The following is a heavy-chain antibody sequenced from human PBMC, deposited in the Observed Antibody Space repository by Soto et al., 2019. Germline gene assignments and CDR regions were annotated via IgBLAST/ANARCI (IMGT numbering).Heavy chain of an antibody. CDR2: IYCSWGT. Sequence: SWTRSLTGTWSGGSISIYYLSWIRQPPGKGLEGRGYIYCSWGTNYNPSLKSRVTISVDTSKTQFYLKLSSVTAAATAVYSCARLTVMTTIPDYFDCWGQGTLVTVSS. D-gene: IGHD4-17*01. V-gene: IGHV4-59*08. CDR3: ARLTVMTTIPDYFDC. CDR1: GGSISIYY. J-gene: IGHJ4*02.